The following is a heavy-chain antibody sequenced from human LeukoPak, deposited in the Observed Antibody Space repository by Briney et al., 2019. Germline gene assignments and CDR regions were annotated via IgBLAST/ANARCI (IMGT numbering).Heavy chain of an antibody. CDR2: IKQDGSEK. V-gene: IGHV3-7*01. CDR1: GFTFTRYW. J-gene: IGHJ4*02. Sequence: GGSLRLSCAASGFTFTRYWMSWVRQAPGKGLEWVANIKQDGSEKYYVDSVKGRFTISRDNAKNSLYLQMNSLSAEDTAVYYCVRDCGSSSCYDYWGQGTLVVVSS. D-gene: IGHD2-2*01. CDR3: VRDCGSSSCYDY.